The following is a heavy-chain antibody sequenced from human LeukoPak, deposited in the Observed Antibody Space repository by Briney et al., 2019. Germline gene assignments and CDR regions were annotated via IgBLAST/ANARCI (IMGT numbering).Heavy chain of an antibody. CDR3: ARGGVVTQPGYFQH. CDR1: GVSISSYY. J-gene: IGHJ1*01. D-gene: IGHD3-3*01. CDR2: IYTSGST. Sequence: SEALSLTCTVSGVSISSYYWNWIRQPAGKGLEWIGRIYTSGSTNFNPSLKSRVTMSVDTSKNQFSLKLSSVTAADTAVYYCARGGVVTQPGYFQHWGQGTLVTVSS. V-gene: IGHV4-4*07.